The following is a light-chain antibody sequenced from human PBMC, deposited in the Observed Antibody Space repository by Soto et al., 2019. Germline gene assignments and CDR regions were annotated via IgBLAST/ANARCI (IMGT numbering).Light chain of an antibody. CDR1: QSVSSN. J-gene: IGKJ1*01. CDR3: QQYNNWPVA. V-gene: IGKV3-15*01. CDR2: GAS. Sequence: EIVMTQSPATLSVSPGERATLSCRASQSVSSNLAWYQQKPGQAPRLLIYGASTRATGIPARIGGSGSGTEFTLTISSLQSEDFAVYYCQQYNNWPVAFGQGTKVEIK.